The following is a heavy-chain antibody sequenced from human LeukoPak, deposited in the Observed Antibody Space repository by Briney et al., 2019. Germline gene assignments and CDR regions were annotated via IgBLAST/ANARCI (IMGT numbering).Heavy chain of an antibody. CDR1: GGTFSSYA. Sequence: SVKVSCKASGGTFSSYAISWVRQAPGQGLEWMGGIIPIFGTANYAQKFQDRVTITADESTSTAYMEMSSLRSEDTAVYYCARDRQVVPAAINYDWFDPWGQGTLVTVSS. CDR3: ARDRQVVPAAINYDWFDP. D-gene: IGHD2-2*02. V-gene: IGHV1-69*13. CDR2: IIPIFGTA. J-gene: IGHJ5*02.